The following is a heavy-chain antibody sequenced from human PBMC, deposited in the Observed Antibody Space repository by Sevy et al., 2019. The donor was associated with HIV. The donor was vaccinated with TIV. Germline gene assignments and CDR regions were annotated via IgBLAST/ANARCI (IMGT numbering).Heavy chain of an antibody. CDR1: GFTFSTYN. Sequence: GESLKISCAASGFTFSTYNMHWVRQAPGKGLEWVSYISSTSNTIYYADSVKGRFTISRDNADNSLYLQMKGLRAEDTALYYCARIGMITFGGAARGAFDIWGQGTMVTVSS. D-gene: IGHD3-16*01. CDR2: ISSTSNTI. CDR3: ARIGMITFGGAARGAFDI. V-gene: IGHV3-48*01. J-gene: IGHJ3*02.